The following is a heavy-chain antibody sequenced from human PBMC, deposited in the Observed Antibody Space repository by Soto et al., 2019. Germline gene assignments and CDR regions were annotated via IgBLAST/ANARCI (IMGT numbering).Heavy chain of an antibody. CDR2: ITGIDGRT. CDR3: AKDRGPYCSGGICYPPSWFDP. Sequence: RLSCVGSGFTFGNYAMSWVRQAPGKGLEWVSSITGIDGRTYYADSVKGRLTISRDNPKNTLYLQMNNLRAEDTAMFYCAKDRGPYCSGGICYPPSWFDPWGQGTQVTVS. J-gene: IGHJ5*02. D-gene: IGHD2-15*01. CDR1: GFTFGNYA. V-gene: IGHV3-23*01.